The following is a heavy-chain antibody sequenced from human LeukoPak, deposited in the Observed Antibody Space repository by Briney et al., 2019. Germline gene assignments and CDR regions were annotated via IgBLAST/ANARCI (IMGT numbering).Heavy chain of an antibody. CDR2: ISAYNGNT. J-gene: IGHJ6*02. D-gene: IGHD3-10*01. CDR3: ARDRGYYYGSGSYYVPGGYYYGMDV. V-gene: IGHV1-18*01. Sequence: ASVKVSCKASGYTFTSYGISWVRQAPGQGLEWMGWISAYNGNTNYAQKLQGRVTMTTDTSTSTAYMELRSLRSDDTAVYYCARDRGYYYGSGSYYVPGGYYYGMDVWGQGTTVTVSS. CDR1: GYTFTSYG.